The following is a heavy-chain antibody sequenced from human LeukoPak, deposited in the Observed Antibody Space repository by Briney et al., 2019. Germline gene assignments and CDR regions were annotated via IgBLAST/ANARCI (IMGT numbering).Heavy chain of an antibody. CDR3: ARGVQWLVRFDY. V-gene: IGHV4-59*12. D-gene: IGHD6-19*01. CDR1: GGSIRNYY. J-gene: IGHJ4*02. CDR2: IYYSGST. Sequence: PSETLSLTCTVSGGSIRNYYWSWIRQPPGKGLEWIGYIYYSGSTNYNPSLKSRVTISVDTSKNQFSLKLSSVTAADTAVYYCARGVQWLVRFDYWGQGTLVTVSS.